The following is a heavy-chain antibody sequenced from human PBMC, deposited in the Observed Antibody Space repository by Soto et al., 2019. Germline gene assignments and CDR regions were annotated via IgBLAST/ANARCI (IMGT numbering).Heavy chain of an antibody. CDR2: SSGSGGST. Sequence: EVQLLESGGGLVQPGGSLRLSCAASGFTFSSYAMSWVRQAPGKGLEWVSASSGSGGSTYYADSVKGRFTISRDNSKDTLYLQMNSLRAEDTAVYYCAKRGSIAGATYFDYWGQGTLFTVSS. CDR1: GFTFSSYA. J-gene: IGHJ4*02. V-gene: IGHV3-23*01. CDR3: AKRGSIAGATYFDY. D-gene: IGHD1-26*01.